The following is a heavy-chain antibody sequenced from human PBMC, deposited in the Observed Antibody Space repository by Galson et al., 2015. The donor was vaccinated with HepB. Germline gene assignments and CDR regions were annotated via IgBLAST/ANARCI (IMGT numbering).Heavy chain of an antibody. Sequence: SVKVSCKASGYTFARFGINWVRQAPEQGLEWMGWISGYNGDTNYARKFQGRVTMTTDTSRSTAYLDLRNLRSDDTAVYYCARGTPGYSCGYGRIDYWGQGTLVTVSA. CDR1: GYTFARFG. V-gene: IGHV1-18*01. D-gene: IGHD5-18*01. CDR3: ARGTPGYSCGYGRIDY. J-gene: IGHJ4*02. CDR2: ISGYNGDT.